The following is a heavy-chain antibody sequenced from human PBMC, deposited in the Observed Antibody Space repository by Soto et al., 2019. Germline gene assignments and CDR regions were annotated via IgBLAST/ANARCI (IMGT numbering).Heavy chain of an antibody. CDR3: ARDRYSSGWSNYYYMDV. Sequence: PGGSLRLSCAASGFTFSSYSMNWVRQAPGKGLEWVSYISSSSSTIYYADSVKGRFTISRDNAKNSLYLQMNSLRAEDTAVYYCARDRYSSGWSNYYYMDVWGKGTTVTVSS. V-gene: IGHV3-48*01. D-gene: IGHD6-19*01. CDR2: ISSSSSTI. J-gene: IGHJ6*03. CDR1: GFTFSSYS.